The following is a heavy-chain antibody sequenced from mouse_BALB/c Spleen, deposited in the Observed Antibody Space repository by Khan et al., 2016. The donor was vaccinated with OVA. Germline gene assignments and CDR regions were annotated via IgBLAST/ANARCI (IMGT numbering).Heavy chain of an antibody. CDR1: GFSLTTYG. CDR2: IWSGGST. V-gene: IGHV2-2*02. J-gene: IGHJ3*01. CDR3: ARNYDYDEGLAY. Sequence: VQLQESGPGLVQPSQSLSITCTVSGFSLTTYGVHWVRQSPGKGLEWLGVIWSGGSTDYNAAFISRLSISKDSSKSQVFFKMNSLQVNDTAIYYCARNYDYDEGLAYWGQGPLVTVS. D-gene: IGHD2-4*01.